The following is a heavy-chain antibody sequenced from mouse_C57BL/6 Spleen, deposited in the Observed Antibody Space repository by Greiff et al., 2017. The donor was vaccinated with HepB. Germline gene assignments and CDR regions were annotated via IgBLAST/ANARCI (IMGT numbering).Heavy chain of an antibody. CDR2: INPNNGGT. CDR3: ARDDDPWYFDV. V-gene: IGHV1-18*01. D-gene: IGHD2-3*01. J-gene: IGHJ1*03. Sequence: EVQLQQSGPELVKPGASVKIPCKASGYTFTDYNMDWVKQSHGKSLEWIGDINPNNGGTIYNQKFKGKATLTVGKSSSTAYMELRSLTSEDTAVYYCARDDDPWYFDVWGTGTTVTVSS. CDR1: GYTFTDYN.